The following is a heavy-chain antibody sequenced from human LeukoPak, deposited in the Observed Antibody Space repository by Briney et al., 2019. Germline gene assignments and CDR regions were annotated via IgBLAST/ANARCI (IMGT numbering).Heavy chain of an antibody. D-gene: IGHD3-10*01. V-gene: IGHV1-2*02. CDR3: AREHGAGSYPDY. CDR2: INPNSGGT. CDR1: GYTFTGYY. J-gene: IGHJ4*02. Sequence: GASVKVSCKTAGYTFTGYYMHWGRQAPGLGLEWMGWINPNSGGTNYAQKFQGRVTMTRDTSISTAYMEMSRLSSDDTAVYYCAREHGAGSYPDYWGQGTLVTVSS.